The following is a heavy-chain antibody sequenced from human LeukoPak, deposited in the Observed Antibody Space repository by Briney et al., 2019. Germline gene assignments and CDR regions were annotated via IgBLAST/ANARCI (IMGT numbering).Heavy chain of an antibody. CDR3: AREGVRYCSSTSCSTDYYYYYMDV. D-gene: IGHD2-2*01. Sequence: SETLSLTCTVSGGSISSYYWSWIRQPPGKGLEWIGYIYYSGSTNYNPSLKSRVTISVDTSKNQFSLKLSSVTAADTAVYYCAREGVRYCSSTSCSTDYYYYYMDVWGKGTTVTVSS. CDR2: IYYSGST. CDR1: GGSISSYY. J-gene: IGHJ6*03. V-gene: IGHV4-59*01.